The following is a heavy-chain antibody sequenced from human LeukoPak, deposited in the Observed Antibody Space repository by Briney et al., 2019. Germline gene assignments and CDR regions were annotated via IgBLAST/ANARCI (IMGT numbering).Heavy chain of an antibody. J-gene: IGHJ4*02. D-gene: IGHD3-22*01. V-gene: IGHV4-34*01. CDR3: VTYYFDSSGPKKNY. CDR2: INHSGST. Sequence: SEGLSLTCAVYVGSFSGYYWSWIRQPPGKGLEWIGEINHSGSTNYNPSLKSRVTISVDTSKKQFSLKLSSVTAADTAVYYCVTYYFDSSGPKKNYWGQGTLVTVSS. CDR1: VGSFSGYY.